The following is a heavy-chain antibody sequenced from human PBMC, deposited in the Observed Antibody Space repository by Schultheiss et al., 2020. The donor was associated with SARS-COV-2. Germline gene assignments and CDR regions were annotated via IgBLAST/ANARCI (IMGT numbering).Heavy chain of an antibody. V-gene: IGHV3-7*01. CDR1: GFTFSSYG. CDR3: ARDKDGSGYSYYYGMDV. D-gene: IGHD3-22*01. CDR2: IKQDGSEK. J-gene: IGHJ6*02. Sequence: GESLKISCAASGFTFSSYGMHWVRQAPGKGLEWVANIKQDGSEKYYVDSVKGRFTISRDNAKNSLYLQMNSLRAEDTAVYYCARDKDGSGYSYYYGMDVWGQGTTVTVSS.